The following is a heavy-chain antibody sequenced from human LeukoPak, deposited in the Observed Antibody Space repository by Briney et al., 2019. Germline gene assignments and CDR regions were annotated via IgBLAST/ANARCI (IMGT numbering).Heavy chain of an antibody. J-gene: IGHJ3*02. V-gene: IGHV1-2*02. Sequence: ASVKVSCKASGYTFTGYYMHWVRQAPGQGLEWMGWINSNSGGTNYAQKFQGRVTMTRDTSISTAYMELSRLRSDDTAVYYCASIVGADDAFDIWGQGTMVTVSS. D-gene: IGHD1-26*01. CDR2: INSNSGGT. CDR3: ASIVGADDAFDI. CDR1: GYTFTGYY.